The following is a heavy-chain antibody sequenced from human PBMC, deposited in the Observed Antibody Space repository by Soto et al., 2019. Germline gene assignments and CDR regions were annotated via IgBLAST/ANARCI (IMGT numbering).Heavy chain of an antibody. V-gene: IGHV5-10-1*01. CDR3: ARHKAFYYDSSGA. CDR2: IYPSDSYA. Sequence: GEALKISCKGSGYSFTIYWISWVRQMPAKGLEWMGRIYPSDSYANYSPSFQGHVTFSVDKSISTAYLQWSSLRASDTAIYYCARHKAFYYDSSGAWGQGTLVTVSS. D-gene: IGHD3-22*01. J-gene: IGHJ5*02. CDR1: GYSFTIYW.